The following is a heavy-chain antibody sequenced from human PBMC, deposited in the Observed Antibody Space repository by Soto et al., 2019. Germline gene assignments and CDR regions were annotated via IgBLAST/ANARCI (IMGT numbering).Heavy chain of an antibody. CDR2: INHSGST. CDR1: GGSFSGYY. CDR3: ARGECSSNYCFTRWALDI. Sequence: SETLSLTCAVYGGSFSGYYWTCIRQTPGKGLEWIGEINHSGSTNYKPSLKSRVSISADTSKKQLSLNLTSVTAADTAVYYCARGECSSNYCFTRWALDIWGQGTVVT. V-gene: IGHV4-34*01. D-gene: IGHD2-2*01. J-gene: IGHJ3*02.